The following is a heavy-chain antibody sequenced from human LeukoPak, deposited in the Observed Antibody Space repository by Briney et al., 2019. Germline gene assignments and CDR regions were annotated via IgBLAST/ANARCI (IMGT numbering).Heavy chain of an antibody. CDR3: ARHRSGWLQSSFDY. J-gene: IGHJ4*02. CDR2: AFYSGKT. V-gene: IGHV4-39*01. D-gene: IGHD5-24*01. Sequence: SETLSLTCTVSGGSISIRGHYWGWIRQPPGKGLEWIGSAFYSGKTYYNPALKSRVTISVDTSKNQFSLKLSSVTAADTAVYYCARHRSGWLQSSFDYWGQGTLVTVSS. CDR1: GGSISIRGHY.